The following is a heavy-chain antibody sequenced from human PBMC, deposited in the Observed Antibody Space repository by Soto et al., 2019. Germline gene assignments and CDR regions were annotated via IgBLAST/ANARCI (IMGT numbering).Heavy chain of an antibody. Sequence: PSETLSLTCAVYGGSFSGYYWSWIRQPPGKGLEWIGEINHSGSTNYNPSLKSRVTISVDTSKNQFSLNLSSVTAADTAVYYCARGSILWFVESYGMDVWGQGTTVTVSS. CDR2: INHSGST. D-gene: IGHD3-10*01. CDR3: ARGSILWFVESYGMDV. CDR1: GGSFSGYY. V-gene: IGHV4-34*01. J-gene: IGHJ6*02.